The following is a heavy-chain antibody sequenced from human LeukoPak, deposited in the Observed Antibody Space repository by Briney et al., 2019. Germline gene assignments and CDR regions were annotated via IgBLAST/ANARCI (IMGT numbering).Heavy chain of an antibody. CDR1: GFTFSSYA. D-gene: IGHD3-22*01. J-gene: IGHJ5*02. CDR2: ISGSGGST. Sequence: GGSLRLSCAASGFTFSSYAMSWVRQAPGKGLEWVSAISGSGGSTYYADSVEGRFTISRDNSKNTLYLQMNSLRAEDTAVYYCASSTNPYYYDSSGYEVWFDPWGQGTLVTVSS. V-gene: IGHV3-23*01. CDR3: ASSTNPYYYDSSGYEVWFDP.